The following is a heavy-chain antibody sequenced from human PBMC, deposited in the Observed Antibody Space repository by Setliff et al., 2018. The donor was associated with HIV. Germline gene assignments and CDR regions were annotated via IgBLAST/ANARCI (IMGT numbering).Heavy chain of an antibody. CDR2: INPNSGVT. J-gene: IGHJ3*02. CDR3: ARDWGSWDAFDI. Sequence: ASVKVSCKASGYTFSDYFIHWVRQAPGQALEWMGRINPNSGVTTYAQNFQGRVAMTRDTSINTSYLELTRLRSDDTAVYYCARDWGSWDAFDIWGQGTLVTVSS. V-gene: IGHV1-2*06. CDR1: GYTFSDYF. D-gene: IGHD3-16*01.